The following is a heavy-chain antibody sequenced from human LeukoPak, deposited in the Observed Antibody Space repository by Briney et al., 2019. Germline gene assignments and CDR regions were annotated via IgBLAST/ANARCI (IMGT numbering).Heavy chain of an antibody. CDR3: AREDYYDSSGYYGPLVFDY. CDR2: INPNSGGT. V-gene: IGHV1-2*02. J-gene: IGHJ4*02. CDR1: GYTFTGYY. Sequence: GASVKVSCKASGYTFTGYYMHWVRQAPGQGLEWMGWINPNSGGTNYAQKFQGRVTMTRDTSNSTAYIELSRLRSDDTAVYYCAREDYYDSSGYYGPLVFDYWGQGTLVTVSS. D-gene: IGHD3-22*01.